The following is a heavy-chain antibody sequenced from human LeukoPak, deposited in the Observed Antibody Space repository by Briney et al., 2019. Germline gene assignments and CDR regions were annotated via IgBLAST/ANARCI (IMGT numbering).Heavy chain of an antibody. CDR2: IYYSGST. D-gene: IGHD5-24*01. CDR1: GGSISSGGYY. J-gene: IGHJ4*02. Sequence: SETLSLTCTVSGGSISSGGYYWSWIRQHPGKGLEWIGYIYYSGSTCYNPSLKSRVTISVDTSKNHFSLKLSSVTAADTAVYYCARNRDGYNSFDYWGQGTLVTVSS. V-gene: IGHV4-31*03. CDR3: ARNRDGYNSFDY.